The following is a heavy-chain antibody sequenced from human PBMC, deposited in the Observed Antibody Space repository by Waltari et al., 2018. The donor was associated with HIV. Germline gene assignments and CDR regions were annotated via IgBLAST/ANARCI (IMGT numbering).Heavy chain of an antibody. CDR1: GSSFSRSA. Sequence: ELKLLESGGGLVQRGGSLRLYCGASGSSFSRSAMTWVRQAPGKGLEWVSGISGSGDSRYYADSVKGRFSISRDNSKNTLSLQMNSLRAEDTAVYYCARLMGTSFGMVIYYSYGMDIWGQGTTVTVSS. J-gene: IGHJ6*02. CDR3: ARLMGTSFGMVIYYSYGMDI. CDR2: ISGSGDSR. V-gene: IGHV3-23*01. D-gene: IGHD3-3*01.